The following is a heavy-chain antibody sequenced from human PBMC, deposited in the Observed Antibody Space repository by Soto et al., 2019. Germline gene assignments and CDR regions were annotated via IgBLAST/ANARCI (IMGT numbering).Heavy chain of an antibody. CDR1: GYTFTSNS. V-gene: IGHV1-18*04. Sequence: ASVKVSCKASGYTFTSNSIGWVRQAPGQGLEWMGWINVYNGNTKYAQQLQGRVTLTTDTSTSTAYMDLRSLRSDDTAVYYCARISSDSSGWLPDHWGQGTLLTFSS. J-gene: IGHJ4*02. CDR3: ARISSDSSGWLPDH. CDR2: INVYNGNT. D-gene: IGHD6-19*01.